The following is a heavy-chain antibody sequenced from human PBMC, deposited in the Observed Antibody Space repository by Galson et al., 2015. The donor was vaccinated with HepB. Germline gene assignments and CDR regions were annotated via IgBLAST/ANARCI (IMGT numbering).Heavy chain of an antibody. Sequence: CAISGDSVSNNGVAWNWIRQSPSRGLEWLGRTYYRSKFYNDYAESVKSRITINPDTSRNQVSLHLHSVTPEDTAVYYCARVRQLGQGFHFWGQGTLVTVAS. CDR3: ARVRQLGQGFHF. J-gene: IGHJ4*02. CDR2: TYYRSKFYN. CDR1: GDSVSNNGVA. V-gene: IGHV6-1*01. D-gene: IGHD3-10*01.